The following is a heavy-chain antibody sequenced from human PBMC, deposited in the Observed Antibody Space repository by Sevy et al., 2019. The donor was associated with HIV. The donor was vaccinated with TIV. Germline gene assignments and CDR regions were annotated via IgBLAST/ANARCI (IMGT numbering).Heavy chain of an antibody. CDR1: GFTFNNYW. J-gene: IGHJ4*02. D-gene: IGHD3-9*01. CDR2: IKQDGIDK. V-gene: IGHV3-7*03. CDR3: ARSLVDWGQMGY. Sequence: GGSLRLSCAASGFTFNNYWMTWVRQAPGKGLEWVANIKQDGIDKYYMESVKGRFNSSRDNTKSSLYLQLNSLRAEDTAVYYCARSLVDWGQMGYWGQGTLVTVSS.